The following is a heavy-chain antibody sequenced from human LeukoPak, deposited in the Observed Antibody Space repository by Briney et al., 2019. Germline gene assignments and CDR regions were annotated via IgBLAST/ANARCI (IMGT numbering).Heavy chain of an antibody. CDR1: GFAFSSYE. CDR2: ISSRSTYI. J-gene: IGHJ1*01. D-gene: IGHD4-17*01. CDR3: ARAAGEL. Sequence: GGSLRLSCAASGFAFSSYEMNWVRQAPGKGLEWVASISSRSTYIYYGDSVKGRFTISRDNAKNSLYLQMNSLRAEDTAVYYCARAAGELWGQGTQVTVSS. V-gene: IGHV3-21*01.